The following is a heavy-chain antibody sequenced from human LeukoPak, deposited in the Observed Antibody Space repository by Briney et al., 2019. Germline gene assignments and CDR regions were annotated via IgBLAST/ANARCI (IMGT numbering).Heavy chain of an antibody. CDR2: ISYDGSNK. CDR1: GFTFSSYG. J-gene: IGHJ4*02. CDR3: AAGYYFGDY. Sequence: GGSLRLSCAASGFTFSSYGMHWVRQAPGEGLEWVALISYDGSNKYYADSVKGRFTIPRDNSKNTLSLQMNSLRAEDTAVYYCAAGYYFGDYWGQGTLVTASS. V-gene: IGHV3-30*03. D-gene: IGHD3-22*01.